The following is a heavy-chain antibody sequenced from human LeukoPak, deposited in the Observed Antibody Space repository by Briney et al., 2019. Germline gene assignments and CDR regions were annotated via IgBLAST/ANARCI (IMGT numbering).Heavy chain of an antibody. CDR3: ARTYYYGSGSYVLFDY. V-gene: IGHV1-69*06. J-gene: IGHJ4*02. D-gene: IGHD3-10*01. Sequence: GASVKVSCKASGGTFSSYAISWVRQAPGQGLEWMGGIIPIFGTANYAQKFQGRVTITADKSTSTAYMELSSLRSEDTAVYYCARTYYYGSGSYVLFDYWGQGTLVTVPS. CDR1: GGTFSSYA. CDR2: IIPIFGTA.